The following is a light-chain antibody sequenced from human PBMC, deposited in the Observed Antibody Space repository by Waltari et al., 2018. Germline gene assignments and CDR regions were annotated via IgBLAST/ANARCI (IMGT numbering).Light chain of an antibody. CDR1: SSDGGGYKD. Sequence: QFALTQPGSGFGAPGKSIPLSCPGNSSDGGGYKDVSWYQQHPGKAPKLIIYDVSTRPSGTSNRFSGSKSGNTASLTISGLQADDEADYYCNSYTNSRTWVFGGGTKLTVL. V-gene: IGLV2-14*03. CDR2: DVS. CDR3: NSYTNSRTWV. J-gene: IGLJ3*02.